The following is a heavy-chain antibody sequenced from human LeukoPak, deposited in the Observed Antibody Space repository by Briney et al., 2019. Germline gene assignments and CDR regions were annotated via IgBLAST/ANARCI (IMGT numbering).Heavy chain of an antibody. V-gene: IGHV3-48*04. J-gene: IGHJ3*02. Sequence: GGSLRLSCAASGFTFSSHWMSWVRQAQGGGLEWVSYIGSSGENRYYVESVKGRFTISRDNARSSLYLQMNNVRVEDSSVYYCARWDGWGPNAFDIWGQGTAVTVS. CDR3: ARWDGWGPNAFDI. D-gene: IGHD5-24*01. CDR1: GFTFSSHW. CDR2: IGSSGENR.